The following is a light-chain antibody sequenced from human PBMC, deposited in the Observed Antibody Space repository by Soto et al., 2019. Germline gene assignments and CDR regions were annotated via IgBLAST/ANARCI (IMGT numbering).Light chain of an antibody. CDR1: PSVSNS. CDR2: DAF. Sequence: ERVFTQSPATLSLSPGERATLSCRASPSVSNSLAWYQHKPGQAPRLLIYDAFNRATGVPTRFSGSGSGTDFTLTISSLEPEDFAVYYCQQRNRWPPVTFGGGTKVDIK. V-gene: IGKV3-11*01. CDR3: QQRNRWPPVT. J-gene: IGKJ4*01.